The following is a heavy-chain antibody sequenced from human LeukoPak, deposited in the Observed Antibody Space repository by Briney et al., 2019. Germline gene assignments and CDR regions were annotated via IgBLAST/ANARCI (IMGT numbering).Heavy chain of an antibody. Sequence: PSETLSLTCTVSGGSISSYYWSWIRQPPGKGLEWIGYIYYSGSTKYNPSLTGRVTISVDTSKNQFSLNLSSVTAADTAVYYCARADMATNPFDYWGQGTLVTVSS. D-gene: IGHD5-24*01. V-gene: IGHV4-59*01. CDR3: ARADMATNPFDY. J-gene: IGHJ4*02. CDR1: GGSISSYY. CDR2: IYYSGST.